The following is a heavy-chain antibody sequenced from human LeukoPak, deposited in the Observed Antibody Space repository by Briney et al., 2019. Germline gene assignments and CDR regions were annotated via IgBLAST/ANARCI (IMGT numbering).Heavy chain of an antibody. CDR2: VYHGGST. V-gene: IGHV4-39*01. D-gene: IGHD2-8*02. CDR3: ARLNREVLVFDS. Sequence: SETLSLTCTVSGGSITNSNYYWGWIRQPPGKGLEWIGSVYHGGSTYYTPSLKSRVTISVATSKNQFSLNLYSMTATDTAVYYCARLNREVLVFDSWGQGALVTVSS. J-gene: IGHJ4*02. CDR1: GGSITNSNYY.